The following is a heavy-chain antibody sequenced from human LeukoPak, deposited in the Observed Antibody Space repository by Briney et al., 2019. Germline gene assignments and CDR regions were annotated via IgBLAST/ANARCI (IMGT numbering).Heavy chain of an antibody. CDR2: IIGSGADT. D-gene: IGHD4/OR15-4a*01. V-gene: IGHV3-23*01. CDR3: AKDFKCEL. J-gene: IGHJ4*02. Sequence: GGSLRLSCAASGFTFNTFPMTWVRQAPGKGLEWVSVIIGSGADTYYADSVKGRFTISRDNSKNTLYLQMNSLRAEDTAVYYCAKDFKCELWGQGTLVTVSS. CDR1: GFTFNTFP.